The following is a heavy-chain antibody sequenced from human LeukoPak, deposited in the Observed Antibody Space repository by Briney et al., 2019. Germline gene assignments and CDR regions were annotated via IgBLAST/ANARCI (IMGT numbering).Heavy chain of an antibody. CDR2: ISGSGGST. CDR1: GFTFSSYA. D-gene: IGHD4-17*01. J-gene: IGHJ4*02. Sequence: PGGSLRLSCAASGFTFSSYAMSWVRQAPGKGLEWVSAISGSGGSTYYADSVKGRFTISRDNSKNTLYLQMNSLRAEDTAVYYCARDEGSGDYERSPPPFDYWGQGTLVTVSS. V-gene: IGHV3-23*01. CDR3: ARDEGSGDYERSPPPFDY.